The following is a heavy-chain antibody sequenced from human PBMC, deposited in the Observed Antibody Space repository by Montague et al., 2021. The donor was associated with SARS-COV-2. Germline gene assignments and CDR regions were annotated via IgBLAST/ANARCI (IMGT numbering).Heavy chain of an antibody. CDR2: IYYNGST. V-gene: IGHV4-31*03. J-gene: IGHJ4*02. CDR1: GATITSGRYY. D-gene: IGHD5-24*01. Sequence: TLSLTCTVSGATITSGRYYWTWIRQHPGKGLEYIGNIYYNGSTYYNPSLKGRLTMSVDMSKNQFSLKLRSVTAADMAVYYCARERWPPDYWGQGTLVTVSS. CDR3: ARERWPPDY.